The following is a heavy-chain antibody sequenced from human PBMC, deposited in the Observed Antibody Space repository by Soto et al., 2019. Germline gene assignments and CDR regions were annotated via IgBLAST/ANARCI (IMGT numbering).Heavy chain of an antibody. CDR1: GGSFSGYY. J-gene: IGHJ4*02. Sequence: PSETLSLTCAVYGGSFSGYYWTWIRQPPGAGLEWIGEINHSGSTNYNPSIKSRVTISVDTSKNHFSLKLTSVTAADTAVYYCARDKITGLFDYWGQGTLVTVSS. CDR3: ARDKITGLFDY. CDR2: INHSGST. D-gene: IGHD2-8*02. V-gene: IGHV4-34*01.